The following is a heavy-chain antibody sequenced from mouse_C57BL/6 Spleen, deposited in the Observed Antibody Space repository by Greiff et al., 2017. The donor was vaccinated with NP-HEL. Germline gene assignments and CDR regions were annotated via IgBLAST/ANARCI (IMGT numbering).Heavy chain of an antibody. CDR1: GYSFTSYY. CDR3: ARSRELVDYFDY. CDR2: IYPGSGNT. V-gene: IGHV1-66*01. Sequence: QVQLKQSGPELVKPGASVKISCKASGYSFTSYYIHWVKQRPGQGLEWIGWIYPGSGNTKYNEKFKGKATLTADTSSSTAYMKLSSLTSEDSAVYYCARSRELVDYFDYWGQGTTLTVSS. D-gene: IGHD6-2*01. J-gene: IGHJ2*01.